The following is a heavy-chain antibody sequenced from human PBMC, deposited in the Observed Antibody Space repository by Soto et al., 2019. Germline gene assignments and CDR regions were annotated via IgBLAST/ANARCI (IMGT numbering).Heavy chain of an antibody. CDR3: ARSSGGNFGIIIEGSNWFDP. Sequence: ASVKVSCKAPGDTFTSYYLNWMRQAPGQGLEWMGVINPHGGSTKYAQKFQGRITMTRDTSRSTVYMELSSLRSDDTAIYYCARSSGGNFGIIIEGSNWFDPWGQGTLVTVSS. CDR1: GDTFTSYY. D-gene: IGHD3-3*01. CDR2: INPHGGST. J-gene: IGHJ5*02. V-gene: IGHV1-46*01.